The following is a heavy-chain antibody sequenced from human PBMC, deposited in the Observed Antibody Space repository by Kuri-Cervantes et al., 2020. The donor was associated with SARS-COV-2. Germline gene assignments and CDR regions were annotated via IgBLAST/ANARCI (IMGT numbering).Heavy chain of an antibody. CDR1: GFTFDDYA. Sequence: GESLKISCAASGFTFDDYAMHWVRQAPGKGLEWVSSISSSSSYIYYADSVKGRFTISRDNAKNSLYLQMNSLRAEDTAVYYFASAGRWLQSTPFDYWGQGTLVTVSS. CDR2: ISSSSSYI. V-gene: IGHV3-21*01. D-gene: IGHD5-24*01. J-gene: IGHJ4*02. CDR3: ASAGRWLQSTPFDY.